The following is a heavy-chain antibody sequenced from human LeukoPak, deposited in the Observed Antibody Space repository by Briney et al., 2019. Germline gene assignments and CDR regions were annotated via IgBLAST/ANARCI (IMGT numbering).Heavy chain of an antibody. D-gene: IGHD2-15*01. J-gene: IGHJ4*02. CDR2: IYSGGST. Sequence: GGSLRLSCAASGFTVSSNYMSWVRQAPGKGLEWVSVIYSGGSTYYADSVKGRFTISRDNSKNTLYLQMNSLRAEDTAVYYCARQRRYCSGDNCYQRTFDYWGQGTLVTVSS. V-gene: IGHV3-66*04. CDR1: GFTVSSNY. CDR3: ARQRRYCSGDNCYQRTFDY.